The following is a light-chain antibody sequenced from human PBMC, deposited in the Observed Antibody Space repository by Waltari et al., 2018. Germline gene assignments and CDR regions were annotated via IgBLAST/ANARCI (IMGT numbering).Light chain of an antibody. J-gene: IGLJ1*01. CDR1: SSDVRAYTY. V-gene: IGLV2-11*01. CDR2: AVT. Sequence: QSALTPPRAVSGSPGQSLPISCTGTSSDVRAYTYVSWYPQPPDKAPKLRIYAVTSRPAAVADRFSGTKSGNTDSLTISGLQAEDEAHYYCCSYADSNTYRFGTGTKVTVL. CDR3: CSYADSNTYR.